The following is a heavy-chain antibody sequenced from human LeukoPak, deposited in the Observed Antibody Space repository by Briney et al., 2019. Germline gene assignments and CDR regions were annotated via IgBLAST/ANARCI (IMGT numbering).Heavy chain of an antibody. J-gene: IGHJ4*02. CDR1: GYTFTSYY. CDR3: ARVGDRDGYRPNYFDY. Sequence: ASVKVSCKASGYTFTSYYMHWVRQAPGQGLEWMGIINPSGGSTSYAQKFQGRVTTTRDTSTSTVYMELSSLRSEDTAVYYCARVGDRDGYRPNYFDYWGQGTLVTVSS. D-gene: IGHD5-24*01. CDR2: INPSGGST. V-gene: IGHV1-46*03.